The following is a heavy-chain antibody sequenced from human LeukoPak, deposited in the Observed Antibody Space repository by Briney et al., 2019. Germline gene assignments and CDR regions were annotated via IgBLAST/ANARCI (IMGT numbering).Heavy chain of an antibody. CDR3: ARGKFVAGTGFYYYDY. J-gene: IGHJ4*02. V-gene: IGHV4-34*01. CDR2: INHSGST. Sequence: SSETLSLTCAVYGGSFSGYYWSWIRQPPGKGLEWIGEINHSGSTNYNPSLKSRVTISVDTSKNQSSLKLSSVTAADTAVYYCARGKFVAGTGFYYYDYWGQGTLVTVSS. CDR1: GGSFSGYY. D-gene: IGHD6-19*01.